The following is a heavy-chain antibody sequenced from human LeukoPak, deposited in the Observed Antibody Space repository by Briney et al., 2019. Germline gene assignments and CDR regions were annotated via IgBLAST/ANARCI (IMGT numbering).Heavy chain of an antibody. CDR1: GGSISSYY. D-gene: IGHD3-10*01. V-gene: IGHV4-59*08. CDR3: ARSGITMVRGVKGYAFDI. Sequence: ASETLSLTCTVSGGSISSYYWSWIRQPPGKGLEWIGYIYYSGSTNYNPSLKSRVTISVDTSKNQFSLKLSSVTAADTAVYYCARSGITMVRGVKGYAFDIWGQGTMVTVSS. CDR2: IYYSGST. J-gene: IGHJ3*02.